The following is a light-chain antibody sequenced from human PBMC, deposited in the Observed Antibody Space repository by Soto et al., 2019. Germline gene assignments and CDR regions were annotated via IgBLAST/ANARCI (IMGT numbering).Light chain of an antibody. CDR3: SSYTSSSTYV. V-gene: IGLV2-18*02. Sequence: QSALTQPPSVSGSPGQSVTISCTGTSSEVGSYNRVSWYQQPPGTAPKLMIYEVSNRPSGVPDRFSGSKSGDTASLTISGLRAEDEADYYCSSYTSSSTYVFGTGTKLTVL. J-gene: IGLJ1*01. CDR1: SSEVGSYNR. CDR2: EVS.